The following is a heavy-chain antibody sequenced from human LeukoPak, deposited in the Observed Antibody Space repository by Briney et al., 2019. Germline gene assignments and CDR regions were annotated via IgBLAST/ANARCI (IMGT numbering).Heavy chain of an antibody. V-gene: IGHV3-23*01. CDR3: TRSWIHLWSLFDY. Sequence: GGSLRLSCAASGFTFSSYGMSWVRQAPGKGLEWVSAISGSGGSTYSADSVKGRFTISRDNSKNTLYLQMNSLRAEDTAVYYCTRSWIHLWSLFDYWGQGTLVTVSS. CDR2: ISGSGGST. D-gene: IGHD5-18*01. J-gene: IGHJ4*02. CDR1: GFTFSSYG.